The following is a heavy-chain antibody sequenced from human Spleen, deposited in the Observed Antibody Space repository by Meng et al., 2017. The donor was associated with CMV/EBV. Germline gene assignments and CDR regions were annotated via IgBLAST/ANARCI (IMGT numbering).Heavy chain of an antibody. CDR3: AKDKANYYYYYGMDV. CDR1: GFTFSTYA. J-gene: IGHJ6*02. CDR2: IRYDGSNK. Sequence: GGSLRLSCAASGFTFSTYAMHWVRQAAGKGLEWVAFIRYDGSNKYYADSVKGRFTISRDNSKNTLYLQMNSLRAEDTAVYYCAKDKANYYYYYGMDVWGQGTTVTVSS. V-gene: IGHV3-30*02.